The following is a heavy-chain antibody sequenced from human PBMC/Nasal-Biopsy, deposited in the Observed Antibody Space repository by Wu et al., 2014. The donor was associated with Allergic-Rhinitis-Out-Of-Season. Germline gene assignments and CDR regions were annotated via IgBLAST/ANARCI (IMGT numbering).Heavy chain of an antibody. CDR2: SITVGAP. J-gene: IGHJ3*02. CDR3: ATDGRYCSGGSCWTDAFRI. V-gene: IGHV4-59*01. D-gene: IGHD2-15*01. CDR1: GGSISTYY. Sequence: TLSLTCTVSGGSISTYYWTWLRQPQDGDVSGLGLSITVGAPPTTPSLKSRLTLTVDTSKNQFSLKLNSVTAADTAVYYCATDGRYCSGGSCWTDAFRIWGQGTMVTVSS.